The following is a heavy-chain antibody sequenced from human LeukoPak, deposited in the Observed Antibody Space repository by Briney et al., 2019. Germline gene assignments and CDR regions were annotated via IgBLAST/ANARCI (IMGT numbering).Heavy chain of an antibody. V-gene: IGHV1-2*02. CDR2: INPNSGGT. D-gene: IGHD4-17*01. CDR1: GYTFTGYY. Sequence: ASVKVSCKASGYTFTGYYIHWVRQAPGQGLEWMGWINPNSGGTNYAQKFQGRVTMTRDTSISTAYMELSRLRSDDTAVYYCARDRRLLRTPQLDQWGQGPRVSVSS. CDR3: ARDRRLLRTPQLDQ. J-gene: IGHJ5*02.